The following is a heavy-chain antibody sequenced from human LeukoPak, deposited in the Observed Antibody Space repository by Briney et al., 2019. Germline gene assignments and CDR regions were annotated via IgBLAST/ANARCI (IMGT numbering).Heavy chain of an antibody. D-gene: IGHD2-2*01. Sequence: ISSSGSTIYYADSVKGRFTISRDNAKNSLYLQMNSLRAEDTAVYYCATPSNYFDYWGQGTLVTVSS. J-gene: IGHJ4*02. CDR3: ATPSNYFDY. V-gene: IGHV3-11*01. CDR2: ISSSGSTI.